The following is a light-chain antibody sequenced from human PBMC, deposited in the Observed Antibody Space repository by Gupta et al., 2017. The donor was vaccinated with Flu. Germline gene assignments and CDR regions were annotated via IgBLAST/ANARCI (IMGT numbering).Light chain of an antibody. CDR1: QDISHW. CDR3: QQTNSFPHR. V-gene: IGKV1-12*01. Sequence: PSSVSASVGDRVTISCRARQDISHWLAWYQQKPGRAPKLLISGASGLETGVSSRISGDGSGTAFTLTISSLQPEDIATYYCQQTNSFPHRFGQGTKVEIK. J-gene: IGKJ1*01. CDR2: GAS.